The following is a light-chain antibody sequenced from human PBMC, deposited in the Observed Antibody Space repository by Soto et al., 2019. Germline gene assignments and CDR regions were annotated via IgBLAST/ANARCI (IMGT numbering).Light chain of an antibody. V-gene: IGKV3-11*01. Sequence: VLTQSPATLSLSPGERSTLSCRASLNVNSYLAWYQQKPGQAPRLLIYDASNRATGVPARFIGSGSGTDFTLTITSLQPEDSAVYYCQQRSYLFTFGGGTKVDI. CDR2: DAS. CDR1: LNVNSY. J-gene: IGKJ4*01. CDR3: QQRSYLFT.